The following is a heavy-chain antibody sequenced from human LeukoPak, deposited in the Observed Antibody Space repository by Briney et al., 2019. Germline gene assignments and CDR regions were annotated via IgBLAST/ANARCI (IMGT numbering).Heavy chain of an antibody. J-gene: IGHJ4*02. V-gene: IGHV3-23*01. CDR3: TKLSQWLVAEADY. CDR1: GFTFSSYA. Sequence: GGSLRLSCAASGFTFSSYAMSWVRQAPGKGLEWVSAISGSGGSTYYADSVKGRFTISRDNSKNTLYLQMNSLRAEDTAVYYCTKLSQWLVAEADYWGQGTLVTVSS. D-gene: IGHD6-19*01. CDR2: ISGSGGST.